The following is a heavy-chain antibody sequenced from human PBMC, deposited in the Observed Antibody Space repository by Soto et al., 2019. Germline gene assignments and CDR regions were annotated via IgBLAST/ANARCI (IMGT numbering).Heavy chain of an antibody. CDR3: ARAGEYREFDY. D-gene: IGHD3-16*01. CDR1: GFTFSNHA. J-gene: IGHJ4*02. CDR2: ISYDGSKK. Sequence: QVQLVESGGGVVQPGRSLRLSCAASGFTFSNHAIHWVRQAPGKGLEWVAVISYDGSKKYYADSVKGRFTISRDNSKSTLYLQMNSLRVEDTAVYYCARAGEYREFDYWGQGTLVTVSS. V-gene: IGHV3-30-3*01.